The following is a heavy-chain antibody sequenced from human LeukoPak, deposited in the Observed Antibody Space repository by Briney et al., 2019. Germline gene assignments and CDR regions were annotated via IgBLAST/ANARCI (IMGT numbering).Heavy chain of an antibody. CDR3: ARGDGYCRGGSCYSPDWFDP. Sequence: GGSLRLSCAASGFRFSSYGMHWVRQAPGKGLDWVAYIRYDGINEYYADSVKGRFTISRDLSKNTLFLQMNSLRPEDTAVYYCARGDGYCRGGSCYSPDWFDPWGQGTLVTVSS. V-gene: IGHV3-30*02. D-gene: IGHD2-15*01. CDR1: GFRFSSYG. J-gene: IGHJ5*02. CDR2: IRYDGINE.